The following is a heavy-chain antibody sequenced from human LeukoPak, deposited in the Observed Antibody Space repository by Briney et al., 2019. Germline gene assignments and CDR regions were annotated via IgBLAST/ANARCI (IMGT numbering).Heavy chain of an antibody. CDR2: IKQDGSEN. CDR1: GFTFSSYW. D-gene: IGHD1-14*01. CDR3: ARVGSYSRNLQYFDP. J-gene: IGHJ5*02. V-gene: IGHV3-7*01. Sequence: GGSLRLSCAASGFTFSSYWMSWVRQAPGKGLEWVANIKQDGSENYYVDSVKGRFAISRDNAKNSLYLQMNSLRAEDMAVYYCARVGSYSRNLQYFDPWGQGTLVSVSS.